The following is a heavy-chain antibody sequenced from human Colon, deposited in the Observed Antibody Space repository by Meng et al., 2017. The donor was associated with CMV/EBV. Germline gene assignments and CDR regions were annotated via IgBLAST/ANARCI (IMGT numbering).Heavy chain of an antibody. CDR3: ARYDFWSGYYSGHYYDMDV. J-gene: IGHJ6*02. CDR1: GFTFSNYW. V-gene: IGHV3-7*01. Sequence: GESLKISCAASGFTFSNYWMTWVRQAPGKGLEWVANIKQDGSEKYYVDSVKGRFTISRDNAKNSLYLQMNSLRAEDTAVYYCARYDFWSGYYSGHYYDMDVWDQGTTVTVSS. D-gene: IGHD3-3*01. CDR2: IKQDGSEK.